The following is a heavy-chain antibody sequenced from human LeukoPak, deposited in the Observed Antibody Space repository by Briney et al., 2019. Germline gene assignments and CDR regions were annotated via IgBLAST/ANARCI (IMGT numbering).Heavy chain of an antibody. D-gene: IGHD3-3*01. CDR3: TKGLSLSIFGVTGALIAFDI. J-gene: IGHJ3*02. Sequence: GGSLRLSCAASGFTFSSYAMSWVRQAPGKRPEWVSAISGSGGSTYYADSVKGRFTISRDNSRNTLYLQMNSLRVDDTAVYYCTKGLSLSIFGVTGALIAFDIWGQGTVVTVSS. CDR1: GFTFSSYA. CDR2: ISGSGGST. V-gene: IGHV3-23*01.